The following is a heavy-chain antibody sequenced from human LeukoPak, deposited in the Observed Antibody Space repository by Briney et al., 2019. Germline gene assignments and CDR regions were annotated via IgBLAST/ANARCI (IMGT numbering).Heavy chain of an antibody. CDR3: ARSNSSSWYGGYYYYYYMDV. V-gene: IGHV4-39*07. CDR2: IYYSGST. J-gene: IGHJ6*03. D-gene: IGHD6-13*01. CDR1: GGSISSSSYY. Sequence: ASETLSLTCTVSGGSISSSSYYWGWIRQPPGKGLEWSGSIYYSGSTYYNPSLKSRVTISVDTSKNQFSLKLSSVTAADTAVYYCARSNSSSWYGGYYYYYYMDVWGKGTTVTVSS.